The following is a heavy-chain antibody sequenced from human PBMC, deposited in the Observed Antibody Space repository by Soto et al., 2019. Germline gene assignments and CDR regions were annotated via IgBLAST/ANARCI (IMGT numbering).Heavy chain of an antibody. CDR2: VVPIFGTP. CDR3: ARAQGGSRSFDISYSYDYGMDV. D-gene: IGHD2-15*01. Sequence: QVQLVQSGAEVKKPGSSVKVSCKAPGGTFSTYAISWVRQAPGQGLAWMGGVVPIFGTPKYAQKFQGRVTSTADESTSTGYMELRSLRSADTAVYYCARAQGGSRSFDISYSYDYGMDVCVQGTTVTVSS. J-gene: IGHJ6*02. V-gene: IGHV1-69*01. CDR1: GGTFSTYA.